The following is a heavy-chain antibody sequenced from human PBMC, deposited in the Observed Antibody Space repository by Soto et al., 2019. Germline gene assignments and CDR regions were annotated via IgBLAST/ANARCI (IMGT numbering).Heavy chain of an antibody. D-gene: IGHD3-22*01. CDR1: GFTFRTYG. J-gene: IGHJ6*02. Sequence: VGSLRLSCAASGFTFRTYGMHWVRQTPGKGLEWVSAIWGSGGSTNYADSVKGRFTISRDNSKNTLYLQMNSLRAEDTAVYYCAKGEEGWLLLAYYYGMDVWGQGTTVTVSS. V-gene: IGHV3-23*01. CDR2: IWGSGGST. CDR3: AKGEEGWLLLAYYYGMDV.